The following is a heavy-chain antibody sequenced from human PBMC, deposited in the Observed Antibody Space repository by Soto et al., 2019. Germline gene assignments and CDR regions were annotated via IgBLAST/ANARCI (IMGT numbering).Heavy chain of an antibody. CDR1: GGSTSSYY. CDR2: IYYRGST. D-gene: IGHD7-27*01. CDR3: ARHLTGEIPVFDY. J-gene: IGHJ4*02. V-gene: IGHV4-59*01. Sequence: SETLSLTCTVSGGSTSSYYWSWIRQPPGKGLEWIGYIYYRGSTNYNPSHKSRVTISVDTSKNQFSLKLSSVTAADPAMYYCARHLTGEIPVFDYWGQGALVTVSS.